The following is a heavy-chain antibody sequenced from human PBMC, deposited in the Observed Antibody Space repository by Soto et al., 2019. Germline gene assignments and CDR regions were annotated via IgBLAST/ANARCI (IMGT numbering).Heavy chain of an antibody. Sequence: QVQLQDSGPGLVEPSETLSLTCAVSGGSISETYWWSWVRQPPGKGLQWIGETSYRGTAHYNPSLTSRFTTSMDTSRNRISLTVISATASDSASYYCARHVGVPGTRGFDYWGQRTLVTVSS. V-gene: IGHV4-4*02. CDR1: GGSISETYW. D-gene: IGHD1-1*01. CDR2: TSYRGTA. J-gene: IGHJ4*02. CDR3: ARHVGVPGTRGFDY.